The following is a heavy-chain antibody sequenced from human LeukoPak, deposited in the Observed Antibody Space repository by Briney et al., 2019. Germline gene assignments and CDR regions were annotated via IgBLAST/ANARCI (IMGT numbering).Heavy chain of an antibody. D-gene: IGHD6-19*01. J-gene: IGHJ6*03. V-gene: IGHV1-2*02. CDR1: GYTFTGYY. Sequence: ASVKVSCKASGYTFTGYYMHWVRQAPGQGLEWMGWINPNSGSTNYEQKFQGRVTMTRDTSISTAYMELRRLRSDDTAVYYCARVSSSGWYLGYYYYMDVWGKGTTVTVSS. CDR3: ARVSSSGWYLGYYYYMDV. CDR2: INPNSGST.